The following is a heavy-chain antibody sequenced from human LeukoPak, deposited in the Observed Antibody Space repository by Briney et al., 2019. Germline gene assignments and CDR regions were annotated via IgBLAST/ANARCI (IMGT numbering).Heavy chain of an antibody. Sequence: ASVKVSCKASGYTFTGYHIHWVRQAPGQGLEWMGRINPYSGNTNFAQKFQGRVTITRDTSITTAYMDLSSLTPDDTAVYFCARDQGSLTRSWYTGYWGQGTQVTVSS. CDR1: GYTFTGYH. CDR3: ARDQGSLTRSWYTGY. V-gene: IGHV1-2*06. CDR2: INPYSGNT. D-gene: IGHD6-13*01. J-gene: IGHJ4*02.